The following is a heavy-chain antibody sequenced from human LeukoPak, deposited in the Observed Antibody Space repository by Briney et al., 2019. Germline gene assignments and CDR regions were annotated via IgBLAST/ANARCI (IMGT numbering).Heavy chain of an antibody. CDR1: GFTFSSYS. V-gene: IGHV3-21*01. CDR3: ARDKKSSSSPGRDFDY. Sequence: PGGSLRLSCAASGFTFSSYSMNWVRQAPGKGLEWVSSISSSSSYIYYADSVKGRFTISRDNAKNSLYLQMNSLRAEDTAVYYCARDKKSSSSPGRDFDYWGQGTLVTVSS. CDR2: ISSSSSYI. D-gene: IGHD6-13*01. J-gene: IGHJ4*02.